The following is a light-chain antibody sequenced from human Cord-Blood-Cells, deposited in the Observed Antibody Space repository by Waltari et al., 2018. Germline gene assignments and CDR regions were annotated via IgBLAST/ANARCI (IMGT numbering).Light chain of an antibody. Sequence: SYELTQPLSVSVALGQTARITCGGNNIGSKTVHWYQQKPGQAPVLVIYRDSNRPSGIPERFSGSNSGNTATLTISRAQAGDEADYYCQVWDSSNVVFGGGTKLTVL. CDR3: QVWDSSNVV. J-gene: IGLJ2*01. V-gene: IGLV3-9*01. CDR2: RDS. CDR1: NIGSKT.